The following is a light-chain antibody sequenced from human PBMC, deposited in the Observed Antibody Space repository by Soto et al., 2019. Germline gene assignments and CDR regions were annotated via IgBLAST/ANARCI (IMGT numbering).Light chain of an antibody. J-gene: IGKJ4*01. CDR3: QQHYTTPPT. CDR2: WAS. CDR1: QSVLYSSNNKNY. V-gene: IGKV4-1*01. Sequence: DIVMTQSPDSLAVSLGERATINCKSSQSVLYSSNNKNYLPCYQQKPGQPPKLLIYWASTRESGVPDRFSGSGSGTEFTLTISSLQAEDVAVYYCQQHYTTPPTFGGGTKVEVK.